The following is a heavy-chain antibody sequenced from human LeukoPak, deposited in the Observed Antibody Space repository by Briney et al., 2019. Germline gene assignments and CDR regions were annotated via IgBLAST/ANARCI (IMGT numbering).Heavy chain of an antibody. J-gene: IGHJ6*03. CDR2: MNPNSGNT. CDR1: GNTFTSYD. D-gene: IGHD3-3*01. Sequence: GASVKVSCKASGNTFTSYDINWVRQATGQGLEWMGWMNPNSGNTGYAQKFQGRVTITRNTSISTAYMELSSLRSEDTAVYYCARARRITIFGVVIIGDYYMDVWGKGTTVTVSS. V-gene: IGHV1-8*03. CDR3: ARARRITIFGVVIIGDYYMDV.